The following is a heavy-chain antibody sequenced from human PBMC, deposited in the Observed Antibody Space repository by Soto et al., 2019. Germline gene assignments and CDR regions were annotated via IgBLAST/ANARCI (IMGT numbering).Heavy chain of an antibody. J-gene: IGHJ4*02. CDR3: AKAVYYYDSSGYLNYFDY. D-gene: IGHD3-22*01. CDR2: ISGSGGST. Sequence: PGGSLRLSCAASRFTFSSYAMSWVRQAPGKGLEWVSAISGSGGSTYYADSVKGRFTISRDNSKNTLYLQMNSLRAEDTAVYYCAKAVYYYDSSGYLNYFDYWGKGTLVTVSS. V-gene: IGHV3-23*01. CDR1: RFTFSSYA.